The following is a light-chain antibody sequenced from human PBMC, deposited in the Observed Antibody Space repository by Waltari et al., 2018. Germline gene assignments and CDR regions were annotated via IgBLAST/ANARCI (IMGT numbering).Light chain of an antibody. CDR1: SGDVGDHNF. CDR2: EVT. Sequence: QSALTQPPSASGSPGQSVTISCTGTSGDVGDHNFFSWYQQHPGKAPQLTIYEVTDRPSGVPDRFSGSKSGNTASLTVSGLQAEDEADYFCSSHAGSNNFVFGSGTKVSVL. CDR3: SSHAGSNNFV. V-gene: IGLV2-8*01. J-gene: IGLJ1*01.